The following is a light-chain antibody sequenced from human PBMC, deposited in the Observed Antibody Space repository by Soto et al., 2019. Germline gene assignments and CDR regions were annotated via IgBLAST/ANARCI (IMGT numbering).Light chain of an antibody. CDR1: QSISSN. CDR2: GAS. J-gene: IGKJ1*01. CDR3: QQYVITPWT. V-gene: IGKV3-20*01. Sequence: VLTQSPGTLSLSPGERATLSCRASQSISSNLAWYQQKPGQAPRLLIYGASSRATGIPDRFSGSGSGTDFTLTIGRLEPEDFAVYYCQQYVITPWTFGQGTKVDIK.